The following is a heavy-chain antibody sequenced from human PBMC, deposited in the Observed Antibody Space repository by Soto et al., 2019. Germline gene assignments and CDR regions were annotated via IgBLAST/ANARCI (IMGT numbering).Heavy chain of an antibody. Sequence: EVQLVESGGGLVQPGGSLRLSCVVSGFTFSSDWMSWVRQAPGKGLEWVATIKQDESEKYYVDSVKGRFTVSRDNAKNSLYLQMNSLRAEDTAVYYCARGDYFDRRFDYWGQGTLVTVSS. CDR1: GFTFSSDW. CDR3: ARGDYFDRRFDY. CDR2: IKQDESEK. J-gene: IGHJ4*02. D-gene: IGHD3-22*01. V-gene: IGHV3-7*03.